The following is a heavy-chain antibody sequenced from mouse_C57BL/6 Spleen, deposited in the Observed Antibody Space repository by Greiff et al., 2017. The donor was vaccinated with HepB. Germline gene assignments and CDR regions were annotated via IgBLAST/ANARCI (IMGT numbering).Heavy chain of an antibody. D-gene: IGHD1-1*01. V-gene: IGHV1-54*01. J-gene: IGHJ1*03. CDR3: ARGGSGGYFDD. Sequence: LVESGAELVRPGTSVKVSCKASGYAFTNYLIEWVKQRPGQGLEWIGVINPGSGGTNYNEKFKGKATMTADKSSSTAFMQLSSLTSEDSAVYCCARGGSGGYFDDWGTGTTVTVSS. CDR1: GYAFTNYL. CDR2: INPGSGGT.